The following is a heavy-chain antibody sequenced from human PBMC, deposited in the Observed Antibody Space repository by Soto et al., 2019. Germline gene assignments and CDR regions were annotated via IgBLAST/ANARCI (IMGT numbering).Heavy chain of an antibody. CDR2: IYTSGST. CDR1: GGSISSYY. CDR3: VRESTTSGPNWFDT. J-gene: IGHJ5*02. D-gene: IGHD1-1*01. Sequence: NPSETLSLTCTVSGGSISSYYWSWIRQPAGKGLEWIGRIYTSGSTNYNPSLKSRVTISVDRSENQFSLKLTSVTAADTAVYYCVRESTTSGPNWFDTWGPGILVTVSS. V-gene: IGHV4-4*07.